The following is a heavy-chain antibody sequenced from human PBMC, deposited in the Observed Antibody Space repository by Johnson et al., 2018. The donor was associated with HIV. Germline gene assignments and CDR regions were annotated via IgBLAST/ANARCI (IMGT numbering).Heavy chain of an antibody. Sequence: QVQVVESGGGVVQPGRSLRLSCAASGFTFSSYAMHWVRQAPGKGLEWVAVISYDGSNTYYADSVKGRFTISRDNSKNTLYLQMNSLRAGDTAVYYCARHKGQQYDTFDIWGQGTMVTVSS. D-gene: IGHD6-13*01. CDR3: ARHKGQQYDTFDI. V-gene: IGHV3-30-3*01. J-gene: IGHJ3*02. CDR2: ISYDGSNT. CDR1: GFTFSSYA.